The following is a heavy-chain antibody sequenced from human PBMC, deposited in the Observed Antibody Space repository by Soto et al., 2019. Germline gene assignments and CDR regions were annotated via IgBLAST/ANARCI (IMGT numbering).Heavy chain of an antibody. CDR3: ATNRVVVITGGMDV. V-gene: IGHV1-24*01. CDR1: GYTLPELS. Sequence: GASVKVSFKVSGYTLPELSMHCVRQAPGKGLEWMGGFDPEDGETIYAQKFQGRVTMTEDTPTDTAYMELSSLRSEDTAVYYCATNRVVVITGGMDVWGQGTTVTVS. J-gene: IGHJ6*02. D-gene: IGHD3-22*01. CDR2: FDPEDGET.